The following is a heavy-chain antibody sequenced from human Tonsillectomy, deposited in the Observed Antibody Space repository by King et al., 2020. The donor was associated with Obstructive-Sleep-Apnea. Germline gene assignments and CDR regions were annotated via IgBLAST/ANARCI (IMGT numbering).Heavy chain of an antibody. CDR3: TTADNSGSGTYIIKTYYFDY. D-gene: IGHD3-10*01. CDR2: IKSKADGGTT. CDR1: GFSFSNAW. J-gene: IGHJ4*02. V-gene: IGHV3-15*01. Sequence: VQLVESGGDLVKPGGSLRLSCAASGFSFSNAWMSWVRQAPGKGLEWVGRIKSKADGGTTDYAAPVKGRFTISRDDSENTLSLQMKSLETEETAVYYCTTADNSGSGTYIIKTYYFDYWGQGTLVTVSS.